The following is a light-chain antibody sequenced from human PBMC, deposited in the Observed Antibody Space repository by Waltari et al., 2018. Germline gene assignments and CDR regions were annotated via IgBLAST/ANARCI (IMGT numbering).Light chain of an antibody. CDR3: HSRETFSTRL. CDR1: SLRRYY. CDR2: GPD. Sequence: SSDLTQDPSLSVALGQTVRITCQGDSLRRYYASWYQQRPGQAPILVLYGPDNRTSGIPDRFSGSTSGNTASLNITGAQAEDEADYYCHSRETFSTRLFGGGTRLTV. J-gene: IGLJ2*01. V-gene: IGLV3-19*01.